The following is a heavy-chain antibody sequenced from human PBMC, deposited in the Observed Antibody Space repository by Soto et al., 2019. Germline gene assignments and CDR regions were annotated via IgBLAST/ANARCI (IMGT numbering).Heavy chain of an antibody. J-gene: IGHJ4*02. Sequence: QVQLVQSGAEVKKPGASVKVSCKASGYTFTSYAMHWVRQAPGQRLEWMGWINAGNGNTKYSQNFQGRVTITRETPARAADLEQSSLRYEDTAVYYCERGTGSSWPWGEGKLFTVS. V-gene: IGHV1-3*01. CDR2: INAGNGNT. CDR3: ERGTGSSWP. D-gene: IGHD6-13*01. CDR1: GYTFTSYA.